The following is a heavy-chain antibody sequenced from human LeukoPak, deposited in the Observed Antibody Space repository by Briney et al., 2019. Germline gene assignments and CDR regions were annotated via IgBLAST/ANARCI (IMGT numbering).Heavy chain of an antibody. CDR3: ARVRRYSSSWFRSYYYYMDV. CDR1: GYTFTSYG. Sequence: GASVEVSCKASGYTFTSYGISWVRQAPGQGLEWMGWISAYNGNTNYAQKLQGRVTMTTDTSTSTAYMELRSLRSDDTAVYYCARVRRYSSSWFRSYYYYMDVWGNGTTVTVSS. J-gene: IGHJ6*03. V-gene: IGHV1-18*01. CDR2: ISAYNGNT. D-gene: IGHD6-13*01.